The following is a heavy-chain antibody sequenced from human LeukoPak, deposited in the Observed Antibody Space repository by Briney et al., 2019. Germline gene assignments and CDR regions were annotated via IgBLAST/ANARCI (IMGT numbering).Heavy chain of an antibody. V-gene: IGHV4-59*01. CDR3: ASRDRYFDWSPSDY. CDR2: IYYSGST. D-gene: IGHD3-9*01. Sequence: SETLSLTCTVSGGSISSYYWSWIRQPPGKGLEWIGYIYYSGSTNYNPSLKSRVTTSVDTSKNQFSLKLSSVTAADTAVYYCASRDRYFDWSPSDYWGQGTLVTVSS. J-gene: IGHJ4*02. CDR1: GGSISSYY.